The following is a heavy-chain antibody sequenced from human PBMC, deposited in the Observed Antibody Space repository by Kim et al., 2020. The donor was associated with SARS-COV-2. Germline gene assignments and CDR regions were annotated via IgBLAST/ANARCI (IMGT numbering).Heavy chain of an antibody. CDR3: VKGFGSTSAHYNWFDP. Sequence: GGSLRLSCSASGFTFSSYAMHWVRQPPGKGLNYVSTISDDGVSTYYAGSVKGRFTISRDNSKNTLYLQMSSLRAEDTAVYYCVKGFGSTSAHYNWFDPWGQGTLVTVSS. V-gene: IGHV3-64D*09. CDR1: GFTFSSYA. CDR2: ISDDGVST. D-gene: IGHD1-26*01. J-gene: IGHJ5*02.